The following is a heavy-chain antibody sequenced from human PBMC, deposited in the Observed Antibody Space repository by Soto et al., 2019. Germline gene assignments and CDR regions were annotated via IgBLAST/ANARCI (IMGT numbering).Heavy chain of an antibody. CDR1: GFTFTRYS. V-gene: IGHV3-21*06. CDR2: ISSTTNYI. J-gene: IGHJ4*02. CDR3: ARESEDLTSNFDY. Sequence: GSLVLSCEASGFTFTRYSMNWVRQAPGKGLEWVSSISSTTNYIYYGDSMKGRFTIARDNAKNSLYLEMNSLRAEDKAVYYCARESEDLTSNFDYWGQGTLVTV.